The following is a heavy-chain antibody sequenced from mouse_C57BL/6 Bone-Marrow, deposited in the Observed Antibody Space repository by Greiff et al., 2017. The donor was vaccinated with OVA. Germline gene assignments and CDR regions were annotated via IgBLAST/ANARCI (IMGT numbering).Heavy chain of an antibody. J-gene: IGHJ3*01. CDR1: GYSITSGYY. Sequence: VQLKESGPGLVKPSQSLSLTCSVTGYSITSGYYWNWIRQFPGNKLEWMGYISYDGSNNYNPSLKNRISITRDTSKNQFFLKLNSVTTEDTATYYCARAQLGPRFAYWGQGTLVTVSA. D-gene: IGHD4-1*02. V-gene: IGHV3-6*01. CDR3: ARAQLGPRFAY. CDR2: ISYDGSN.